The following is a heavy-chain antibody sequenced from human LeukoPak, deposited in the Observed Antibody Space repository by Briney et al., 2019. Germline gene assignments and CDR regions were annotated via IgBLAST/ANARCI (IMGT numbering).Heavy chain of an antibody. J-gene: IGHJ4*02. Sequence: QAGGSLRLSCAASGFTFSSYAMSWVRQAPGKGLEWVSAISSSGGSTYNADSVKGRFTISRDNAKNSLYLQMNSLRAEDTAVYYCARDLPSGWYYFDYWGQGTLVTVSS. CDR2: ISSSGGST. V-gene: IGHV3-23*01. CDR1: GFTFSSYA. CDR3: ARDLPSGWYYFDY. D-gene: IGHD6-19*01.